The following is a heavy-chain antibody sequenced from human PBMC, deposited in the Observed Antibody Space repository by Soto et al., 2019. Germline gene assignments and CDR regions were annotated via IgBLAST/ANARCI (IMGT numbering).Heavy chain of an antibody. Sequence: EVQLLESGGGLVQPGGSLRVSCAASGFTFTTYAMTWVRQAPGKGLEWVSVISGSGGSTYYADSVKGRFTISRDNSKNKLYLQMNNLRAGDTALYYCAKSAPPGFFYEGVDYWGQGTLVTVSS. CDR1: GFTFTTYA. CDR2: ISGSGGST. J-gene: IGHJ4*02. CDR3: AKSAPPGFFYEGVDY. D-gene: IGHD3-3*01. V-gene: IGHV3-23*01.